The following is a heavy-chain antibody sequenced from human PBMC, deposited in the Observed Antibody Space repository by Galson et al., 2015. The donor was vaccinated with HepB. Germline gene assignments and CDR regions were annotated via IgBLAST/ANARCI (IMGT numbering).Heavy chain of an antibody. CDR3: TRPRGYSYGPIDP. Sequence: SLRLSCAASGFTFGDYAMSWVRQAPGKGLEWVGFIRSKAYGGTTEYAASVKGRFTISRDDSKSIAYLQMNSLKTEDTAVYYCTRPRGYSYGPIDPWGQGTLVTVSS. D-gene: IGHD5-18*01. CDR2: IRSKAYGGTT. CDR1: GFTFGDYA. V-gene: IGHV3-49*04. J-gene: IGHJ5*02.